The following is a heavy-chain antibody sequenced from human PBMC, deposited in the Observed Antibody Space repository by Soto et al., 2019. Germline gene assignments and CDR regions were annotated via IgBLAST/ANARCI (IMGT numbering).Heavy chain of an antibody. Sequence: KELEWIGEINHSGSTNSNPSLKSRVTISVDTSKSQFSLKLSSVTAADTAVYYCVRGYALLWFGELFLNLFASWGHGTLVIGFS. V-gene: IGHV4-34*01. CDR2: INHSGST. CDR3: VRGYALLWFGELFLNLFAS. D-gene: IGHD3-10*01. J-gene: IGHJ5*01.